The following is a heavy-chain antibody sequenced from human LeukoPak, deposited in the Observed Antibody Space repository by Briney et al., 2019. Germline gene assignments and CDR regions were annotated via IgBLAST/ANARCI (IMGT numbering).Heavy chain of an antibody. D-gene: IGHD3-10*01. CDR1: GYTFTDYD. Sequence: ASVRVSCKTSGYTFTDYDITWVRQAPGQGLEWMGRVSAYNGNTYYSQRFQDRVIITKDTSTGTAYMDLRDLRTDDTAMYYCARNGRVRRVVKDLFEYWGQGTLVAVSS. CDR2: VSAYNGNT. J-gene: IGHJ4*02. V-gene: IGHV1-18*01. CDR3: ARNGRVRRVVKDLFEY.